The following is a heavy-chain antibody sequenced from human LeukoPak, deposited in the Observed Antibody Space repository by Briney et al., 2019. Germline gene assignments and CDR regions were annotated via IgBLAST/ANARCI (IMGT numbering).Heavy chain of an antibody. CDR1: AGSISSYY. Sequence: SETLSLTCTVSAGSISSYYWNWIRQPPGKGLEWIGDIYYSGSTNYNPSLKSRVTISVDTSKNQFSLKLSSATAADTAVYYCARGDDYKSTLFDYWGRGTLVTVSS. J-gene: IGHJ4*02. CDR3: ARGDDYKSTLFDY. D-gene: IGHD5-12*01. CDR2: IYYSGST. V-gene: IGHV4-59*01.